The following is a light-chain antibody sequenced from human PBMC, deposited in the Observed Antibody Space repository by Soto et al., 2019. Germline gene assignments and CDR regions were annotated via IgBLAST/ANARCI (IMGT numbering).Light chain of an antibody. CDR1: QSVSSSF. CDR3: QQYDNSPLT. Sequence: EIVLTQSPGTLSLSPGERATLSCRASQSVSSSFVAWFQQKPGQAPRLLIYGASSRATGIPDRFSGSGSGTDFTLTISRLEPEDFAVYYCQQYDNSPLTFGGGTKVDIK. J-gene: IGKJ4*01. V-gene: IGKV3-20*01. CDR2: GAS.